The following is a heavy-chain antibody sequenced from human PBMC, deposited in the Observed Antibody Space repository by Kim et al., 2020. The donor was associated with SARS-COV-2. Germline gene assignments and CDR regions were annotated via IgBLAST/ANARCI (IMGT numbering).Heavy chain of an antibody. CDR3: AKDLGYCSGGSCYSTYFFDY. CDR2: ISWNSGSI. Sequence: GGSLRLSCAASGFTFDDYAMHWVRQAPGKGLEWVSGISWNSGSIGYADSVKGRFTMSRDNAKNSLYLQMNSLRAEDTAFYYCAKDLGYCSGGSCYSTYFFDYWGQGTLVTVSS. CDR1: GFTFDDYA. D-gene: IGHD2-15*01. V-gene: IGHV3-9*01. J-gene: IGHJ4*02.